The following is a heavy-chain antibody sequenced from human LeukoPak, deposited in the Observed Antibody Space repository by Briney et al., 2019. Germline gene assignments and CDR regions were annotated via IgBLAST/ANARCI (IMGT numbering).Heavy chain of an antibody. CDR1: GFTFSSYA. D-gene: IGHD1-1*01. J-gene: IGHJ4*02. V-gene: IGHV3-30-3*01. CDR2: ISYDGSNK. CDR3: ARESSGTTGGGFF. Sequence: GGSLRLSCAASGFTFSSYAMHWVRQAPGKGLEWVAVISYDGSNKYYADSVKGRFTISRDNSKNTLYLQMNSLRAEDTAVYYCARESSGTTGGGFFWGQGTLVTVSS.